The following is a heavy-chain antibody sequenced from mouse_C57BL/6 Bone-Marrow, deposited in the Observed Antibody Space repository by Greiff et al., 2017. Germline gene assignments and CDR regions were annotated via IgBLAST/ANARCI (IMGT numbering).Heavy chain of an antibody. Sequence: EVKVVESGPELVKPGASVKIPCKASGYTFTDYNMDWVKQSHGKSLEWIGDINPNNGGTIYHQKFKGKATLTVDKSSSTAYMELRSLTSEDTAVYYCARWHYYGNYAMDYWGQGTSVTVSS. V-gene: IGHV1-18*01. CDR2: INPNNGGT. J-gene: IGHJ4*01. CDR3: ARWHYYGNYAMDY. D-gene: IGHD1-1*01. CDR1: GYTFTDYN.